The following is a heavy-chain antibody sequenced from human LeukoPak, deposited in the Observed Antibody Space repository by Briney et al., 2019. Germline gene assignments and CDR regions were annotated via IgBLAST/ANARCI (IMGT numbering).Heavy chain of an antibody. CDR2: INHSGST. D-gene: IGHD4-17*01. Sequence: SETLSLTCAVYGGSFSGYYWSWIRQPPGKGLEWIGEINHSGSTNYNPSLKSRVTISVDTSKNQFSLKLSSVTAADTAVYYCARKSSVTTVINWFDPWGQGTLSPSPQ. CDR3: ARKSSVTTVINWFDP. V-gene: IGHV4-34*01. J-gene: IGHJ5*02. CDR1: GGSFSGYY.